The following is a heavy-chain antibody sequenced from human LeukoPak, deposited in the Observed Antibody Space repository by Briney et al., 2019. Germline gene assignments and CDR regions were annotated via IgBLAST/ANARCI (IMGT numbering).Heavy chain of an antibody. V-gene: IGHV4-30-4*01. CDR1: GASVSSDDYY. Sequence: SETLSLTCSVSGASVSSDDYYWGWIRQPPGQGLEWIAYISYSGGTYYNPSLKSRITISIDMSKNQFSLKLSSVTAADTAVYYCVRYYHSSGFSHWFDPWGQGTLVTVSS. D-gene: IGHD3-22*01. CDR2: ISYSGGT. CDR3: VRYYHSSGFSHWFDP. J-gene: IGHJ5*02.